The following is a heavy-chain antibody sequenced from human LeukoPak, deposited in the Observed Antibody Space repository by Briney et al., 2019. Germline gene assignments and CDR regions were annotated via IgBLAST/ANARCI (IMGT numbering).Heavy chain of an antibody. CDR1: CSSISGISDY. J-gene: IGHJ3*02. CDR2: IHYTGCT. Sequence: WETLSLTCNGSCSSISGISDYRAWIRQPPGKGLEWVGGIHYTGCTYYNPSLKSRVTISVDTSKNQFSLKLSSVTAADTAVYYCVRYSSSWEAFDIWGRGTMVTVSS. V-gene: IGHV4-39*01. D-gene: IGHD6-13*01. CDR3: VRYSSSWEAFDI.